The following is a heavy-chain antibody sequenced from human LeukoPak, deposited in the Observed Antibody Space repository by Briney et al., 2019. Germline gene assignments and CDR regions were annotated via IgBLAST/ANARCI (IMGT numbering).Heavy chain of an antibody. Sequence: SETLSLTCTVSGGSISSSSYYWGWIRQPPGKGLEWIGRIYTSGSTNYNPSLKSRVTMSVDTSKNQFSLKLSSVTAADTAVYYCARGVTMVRGVGGWWFDPWGQGTLVTVSS. J-gene: IGHJ5*02. D-gene: IGHD3-10*01. CDR2: IYTSGST. CDR1: GGSISSSSYY. V-gene: IGHV4-61*05. CDR3: ARGVTMVRGVGGWWFDP.